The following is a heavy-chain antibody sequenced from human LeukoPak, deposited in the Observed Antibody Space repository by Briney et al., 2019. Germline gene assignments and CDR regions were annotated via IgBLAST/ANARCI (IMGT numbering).Heavy chain of an antibody. D-gene: IGHD6-13*01. J-gene: IGHJ4*02. Sequence: PGGSLRLSCAASGFTFSSYEMNWVRQAPGKGLEWVSYISSSGSTIYYADSVKGRFTISRDNAKNSLYLQMNSLRAEDTAVYYCARFWTYSSSWYIFYYWGQGTLVTVSS. V-gene: IGHV3-48*03. CDR3: ARFWTYSSSWYIFYY. CDR1: GFTFSSYE. CDR2: ISSSGSTI.